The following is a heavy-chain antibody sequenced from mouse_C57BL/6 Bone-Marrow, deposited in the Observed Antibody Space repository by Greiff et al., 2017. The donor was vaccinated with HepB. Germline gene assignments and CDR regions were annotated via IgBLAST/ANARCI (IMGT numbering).Heavy chain of an antibody. Sequence: QVQLQQPGAELVKPGASVKLSCKASGYTFTSYWMQWVKQRPGQGLEWIGEIDPSDSYTNYNQKFKGKATLTVDTSSSTAYMQLSSLTSEDSAVYYCARYGYYYGSSHDWGQGTTLTVSS. V-gene: IGHV1-50*01. CDR1: GYTFTSYW. CDR3: ARYGYYYGSSHD. D-gene: IGHD1-1*01. CDR2: IDPSDSYT. J-gene: IGHJ2*01.